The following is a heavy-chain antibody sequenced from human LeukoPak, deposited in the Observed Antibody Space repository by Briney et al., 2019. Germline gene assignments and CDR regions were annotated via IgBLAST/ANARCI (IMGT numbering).Heavy chain of an antibody. J-gene: IGHJ4*02. V-gene: IGHV3-64*01. CDR3: ARVGDRSGNGYSH. CDR1: GFTISRSS. CDR2: ISRSGGNT. D-gene: IGHD2-2*03. Sequence: PGGSLRLSCAASGFTISRSSMHWVRQAPGKGLEFVSAISRSGGNTYYANSVKGRFTISRDTSKNTLYLQVGSPRVEDMAVYYCARVGDRSGNGYSHWGQGTLVTVSS.